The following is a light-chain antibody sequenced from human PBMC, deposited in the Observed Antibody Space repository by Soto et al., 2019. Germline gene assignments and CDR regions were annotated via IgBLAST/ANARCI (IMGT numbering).Light chain of an antibody. J-gene: IGKJ5*01. CDR2: LGS. CDR3: MQALQTPLA. CDR1: QSLLHSNGYNF. Sequence: DIVMTQSPLSLPVTPGEPASISCRSSQSLLHSNGYNFLDWYLQKPGQSPQLLIYLGSHRASGVPVRFSGSGSGTDFTLKINRVEAEDVGVYYCMQALQTPLAFGQGTRLEIK. V-gene: IGKV2-28*01.